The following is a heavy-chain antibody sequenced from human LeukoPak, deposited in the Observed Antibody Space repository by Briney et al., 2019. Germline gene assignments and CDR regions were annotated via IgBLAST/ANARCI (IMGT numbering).Heavy chain of an antibody. CDR3: ARDNGLDSSGHCGPPRFDY. J-gene: IGHJ4*02. D-gene: IGHD3-22*01. CDR1: GYFISSGYY. V-gene: IGHV4-61*01. CDR2: IYYSGST. Sequence: SETLSLTCTVSGYFISSGYYWSWIRQPPGKGLEWIGYIYYSGSTNYNPSLKSRVTISVDTSKNQFSLKLSSVTAADTAVYYCARDNGLDSSGHCGPPRFDYWGQGTLVTVSS.